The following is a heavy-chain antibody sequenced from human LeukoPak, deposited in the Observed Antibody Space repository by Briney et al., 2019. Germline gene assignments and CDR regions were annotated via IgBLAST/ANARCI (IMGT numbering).Heavy chain of an antibody. Sequence: GGSLRLSCAASGFTFSSYSMNWVRQAPGKGLEWVSSISSSSSSYIYYADSVKGRFTISRDNAKNSLYLQMNSLRAEDTAVYYCARGDTYYDFWSGYYSPYMDVWGKGTTVTVSS. D-gene: IGHD3-3*01. CDR3: ARGDTYYDFWSGYYSPYMDV. CDR2: ISSSSSSYI. V-gene: IGHV3-21*01. CDR1: GFTFSSYS. J-gene: IGHJ6*03.